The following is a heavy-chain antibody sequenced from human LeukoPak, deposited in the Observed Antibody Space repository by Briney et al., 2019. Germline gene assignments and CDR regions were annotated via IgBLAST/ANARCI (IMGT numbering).Heavy chain of an antibody. CDR3: ARTGYLHFDY. D-gene: IGHD3-9*01. CDR2: ISSSGSTI. Sequence: GGSLRLSCVVSGFTFSSYHMNWVRQAPGKGLEWVSYISSSGSTIYYADSVKGRFTISRDNAKNSLYLQMNSLRAEDTAVYYCARTGYLHFDYWGQGTLVTVSS. J-gene: IGHJ4*02. CDR1: GFTFSSYH. V-gene: IGHV3-48*03.